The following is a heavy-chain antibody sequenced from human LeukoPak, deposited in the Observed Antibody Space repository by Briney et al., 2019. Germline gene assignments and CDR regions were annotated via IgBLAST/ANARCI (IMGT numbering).Heavy chain of an antibody. J-gene: IGHJ4*02. Sequence: SETLSLTCTVSGGSISSSSYYWGWIRQPPGKGLEWIGSIYYSGSTYYNPSLKSRVTISVDTSKNQFSLKLSSVTAADTAVYYCERLGYGDYVDYWGQGTLVTVSS. CDR3: ERLGYGDYVDY. V-gene: IGHV4-39*01. CDR2: IYYSGST. D-gene: IGHD4-17*01. CDR1: GGSISSSSYY.